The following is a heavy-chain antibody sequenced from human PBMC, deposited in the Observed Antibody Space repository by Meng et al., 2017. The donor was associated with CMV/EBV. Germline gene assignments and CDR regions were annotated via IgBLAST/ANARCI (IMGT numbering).Heavy chain of an antibody. J-gene: IGHJ4*02. D-gene: IGHD1-1*01. V-gene: IGHV3-30*02. CDR1: GFTFSSSN. CDR3: ATYWSADY. CDR2: IRYDGSNK. Sequence: GGSLRLSCTASGFTFSSSNMHWVRQAPGKGLEWVAFIRYDGSNKYYADSVKGRFTISRDNSKNTLFLQMNGLRAEDTAMYYCATYWSADYWGQGTLVTVSS.